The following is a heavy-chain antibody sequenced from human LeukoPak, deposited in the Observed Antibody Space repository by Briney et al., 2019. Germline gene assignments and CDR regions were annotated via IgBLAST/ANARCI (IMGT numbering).Heavy chain of an antibody. J-gene: IGHJ5*02. Sequence: GGSLRLSCAASGFSFSSYAMHWVRQAPGKGLEWVAVISYDGSNKYYADSVKGRFTISRDISKNTLYLQMNSLRSEDTAVYYCARERLTYSSDWYPNWFDPWGQGTLVTVSS. CDR2: ISYDGSNK. CDR3: ARERLTYSSDWYPNWFDP. V-gene: IGHV3-30-3*01. CDR1: GFSFSSYA. D-gene: IGHD6-19*01.